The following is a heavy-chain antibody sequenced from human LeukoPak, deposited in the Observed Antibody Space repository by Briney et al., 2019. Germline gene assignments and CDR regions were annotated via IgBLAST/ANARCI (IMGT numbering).Heavy chain of an antibody. CDR3: ASSLDNYYDSSGYYYY. CDR2: IYYSGST. J-gene: IGHJ4*02. Sequence: TSETLSLTCTVSGGSISSYYWSWIRQPPGKGLEWIGYIYYSGSTNYNPSLKSRVTISVDTSKNQFSLKLSSVTAADTAVYYCASSLDNYYDSSGYYYYWGQGTLVTVSS. V-gene: IGHV4-59*08. CDR1: GGSISSYY. D-gene: IGHD3-22*01.